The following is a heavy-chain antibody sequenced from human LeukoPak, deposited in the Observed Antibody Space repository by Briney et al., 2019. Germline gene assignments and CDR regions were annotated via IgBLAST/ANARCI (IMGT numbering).Heavy chain of an antibody. CDR1: GGSISSYY. J-gene: IGHJ4*02. CDR3: ARGRYYYDSSGYYSY. CDR2: IYYSGST. V-gene: IGHV4-59*01. D-gene: IGHD3-22*01. Sequence: SETLSLTCPVSGGSISSYYWSWIRQPPGKGLEWIGYIYYSGSTNYNPSLKSRVTISVDTSKNQFSLKLSSVTAADTAVYYCARGRYYYDSSGYYSYWGQGTLVTVSS.